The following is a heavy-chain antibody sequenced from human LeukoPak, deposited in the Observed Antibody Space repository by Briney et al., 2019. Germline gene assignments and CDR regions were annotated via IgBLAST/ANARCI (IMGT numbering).Heavy chain of an antibody. CDR1: GFTFSSYW. D-gene: IGHD6-13*01. V-gene: IGHV3-7*05. CDR3: ARTAAGSFVDF. CDR2: VKQDGSDK. Sequence: GGSLRLSCAASGFTFSSYWMSWVRQAPGKGLERVANVKQDGSDKYYVDSVKGRFTISRDNAKNSLYLQMNSLRAEDTAVYYCARTAAGSFVDFWGQGTLVTVCS. J-gene: IGHJ4*02.